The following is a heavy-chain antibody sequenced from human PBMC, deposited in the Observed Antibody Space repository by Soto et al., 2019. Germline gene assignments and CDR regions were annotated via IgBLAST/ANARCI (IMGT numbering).Heavy chain of an antibody. CDR3: ARAAGTYSYYGMDV. J-gene: IGHJ6*02. Sequence: GASVKVSCKASGYTFTCYYMHWVRQAPGQGLEWMGWINPNSGGTNYAQKFQGWVTMTRDTSISTAYMELSRLRSDDTAVYYCARAAGTYSYYGMDVWGQGTTVTVSS. CDR1: GYTFTCYY. V-gene: IGHV1-2*04. CDR2: INPNSGGT. D-gene: IGHD6-13*01.